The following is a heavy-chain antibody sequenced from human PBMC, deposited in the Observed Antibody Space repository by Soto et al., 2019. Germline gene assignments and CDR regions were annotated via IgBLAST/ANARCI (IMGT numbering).Heavy chain of an antibody. V-gene: IGHV4-34*01. CDR1: GGSFSGYY. D-gene: IGHD2-15*01. CDR3: ARVAHCSGGSCYSEMDYYYGMDV. Sequence: SETLSLTCAVYGGSFSGYYWSWIRQPPGKGLEWIGEINHSGSTNYNPSLKSRVTISVDTSKNQYSLKLSSVTAADTAVYYCARVAHCSGGSCYSEMDYYYGMDVWGQGTTVTVSS. CDR2: INHSGST. J-gene: IGHJ6*02.